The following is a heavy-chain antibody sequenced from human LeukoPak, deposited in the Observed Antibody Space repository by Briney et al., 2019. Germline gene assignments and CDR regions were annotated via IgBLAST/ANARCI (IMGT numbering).Heavy chain of an antibody. CDR3: ARGIAVAGTPYYGMDV. Sequence: KSSETLSLTCAVSGGSISSGGYSWSWIRRPPGKGLGWIGYIYHSGSTYYNPSLKSRVTISVDRSKNQFSLKLSSVTAADTAVYYCARGIAVAGTPYYGMDVWGQGTTVTVSS. D-gene: IGHD6-19*01. V-gene: IGHV4-30-2*01. CDR1: GGSISSGGYS. J-gene: IGHJ6*02. CDR2: IYHSGST.